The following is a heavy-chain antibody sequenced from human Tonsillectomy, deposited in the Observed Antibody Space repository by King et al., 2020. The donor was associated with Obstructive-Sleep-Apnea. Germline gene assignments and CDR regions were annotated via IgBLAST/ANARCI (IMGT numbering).Heavy chain of an antibody. V-gene: IGHV4-59*11. CDR3: ARGSFYCSSTSCYINPLDY. D-gene: IGHD2-2*02. Sequence: QLQESGPGLVKPSETLSLTCTVSGGSISSHYWSWIRQPPGKGLEWIGDIYYSGSTNYNPSLKSRVTISVDTSKNQFSLKLSSVTAADTAVYYCARGSFYCSSTSCYINPLDYWGQGTLVTVSS. J-gene: IGHJ4*02. CDR2: IYYSGST. CDR1: GGSISSHY.